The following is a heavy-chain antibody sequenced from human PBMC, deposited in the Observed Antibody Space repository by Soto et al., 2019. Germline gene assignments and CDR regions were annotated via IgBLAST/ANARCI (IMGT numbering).Heavy chain of an antibody. D-gene: IGHD3-3*01. V-gene: IGHV3-30-3*01. CDR2: ISYDGSNK. CDR3: ARHPVLRFLEWLSNFDY. Sequence: GGSLRLSCAASGFTFSSYAMHWVRQAPGKGLEWVAVISYDGSNKYYADSVKGRFTISRDNSKNTLYLQMNSLRAEDTAVYYCARHPVLRFLEWLSNFDYWGQGTLVTVSS. J-gene: IGHJ4*02. CDR1: GFTFSSYA.